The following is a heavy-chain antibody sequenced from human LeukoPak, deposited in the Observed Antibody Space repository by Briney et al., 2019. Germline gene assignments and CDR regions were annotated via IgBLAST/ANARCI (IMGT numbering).Heavy chain of an antibody. J-gene: IGHJ4*02. CDR1: GFTFSIHA. CDR2: IDSSGGYM. V-gene: IGHV3-21*06. CDR3: LRGDRRDY. Sequence: PGGSLRLSCAASGFTFSIHAMSWVRQAPGKGLEWVSSIDSSGGYMFYADSVKGRFIISRDNAKDSLYLQMNSLRVEDTAVYYCLRGDRRDYWGQGTLVTVSS.